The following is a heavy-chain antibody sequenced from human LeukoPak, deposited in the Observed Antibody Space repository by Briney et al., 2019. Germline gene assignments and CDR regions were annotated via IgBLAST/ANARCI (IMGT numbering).Heavy chain of an antibody. CDR2: ISSSSSYI. V-gene: IGHV3-21*01. J-gene: IGHJ4*02. D-gene: IGHD3-22*01. CDR1: GFTFSSYS. Sequence: GGSLRLSCAASGFTFSSYSMNWVRQAPGKGVEWGSSISSSSSYIYYADSVKGRFTISRDNAKNSLYLQMHSLRAEDTAVYYCARAITYYYDSSGYYFDYWGQGTLVTVSS. CDR3: ARAITYYYDSSGYYFDY.